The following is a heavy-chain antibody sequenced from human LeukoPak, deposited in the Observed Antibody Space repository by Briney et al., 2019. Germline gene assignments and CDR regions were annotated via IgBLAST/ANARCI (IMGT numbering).Heavy chain of an antibody. CDR2: ISYDGSNK. J-gene: IGHJ4*02. V-gene: IGHV3-30-3*01. CDR1: GFTFSSYA. Sequence: GGSLRLSCAASGFTFSSYAMHWVRQAPGKGLEWVAVISYDGSNKFYADSVKGRFTISRDNSKNTLYLQMNSLRAEDTAVYYCARDRAARPVPLFDYWGQGTLVTVSS. CDR3: ARDRAARPVPLFDY. D-gene: IGHD6-6*01.